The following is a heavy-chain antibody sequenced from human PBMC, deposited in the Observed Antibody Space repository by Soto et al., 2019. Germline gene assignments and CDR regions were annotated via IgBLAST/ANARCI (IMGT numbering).Heavy chain of an antibody. CDR3: AKGKMRDSSGWYGFVDY. CDR2: ISYDGSNK. J-gene: IGHJ4*02. D-gene: IGHD6-19*01. CDR1: GFTFSSYG. V-gene: IGHV3-30*18. Sequence: GGSLRLSCAASGFTFSSYGMHWVRQAPGKGLEWVAVISYDGSNKYYADSVKGRFTISRDNSKNTLYLQMNSLRAEDTAVYYCAKGKMRDSSGWYGFVDYWGQGTLVTVSS.